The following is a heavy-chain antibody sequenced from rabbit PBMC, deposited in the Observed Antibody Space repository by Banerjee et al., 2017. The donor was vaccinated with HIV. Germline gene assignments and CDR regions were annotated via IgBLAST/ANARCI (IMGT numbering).Heavy chain of an antibody. D-gene: IGHD4-1*01. CDR2: IDPVFGST. V-gene: IGHV1S47*01. Sequence: QEQLVESGGGLVQPGGSLKLSCKASGFDFSSYGVSWVRQAPGKGLEWIGYIDPVFGSTYYASWVNGRFTISSHNAQNTLYLQLNSLTAADTATYFCVRHNSGLTLWGQGTLVTVS. CDR3: VRHNSGLTL. J-gene: IGHJ3*01. CDR1: GFDFSSYG.